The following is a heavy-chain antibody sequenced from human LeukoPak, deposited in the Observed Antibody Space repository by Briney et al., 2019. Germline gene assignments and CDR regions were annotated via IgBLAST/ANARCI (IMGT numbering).Heavy chain of an antibody. D-gene: IGHD6-6*01. CDR3: ARVRSSSSSKYYYYYGMDV. J-gene: IGHJ6*02. CDR1: GGSISSYY. CDR2: ICYSGST. Sequence: PSETLSLTCTVSGGSISSYYWSWIRQPPGKGLEWIGYICYSGSTNYNPSLKSRVTISVDTSKNQFSLKLSSVTAADTAVYYCARVRSSSSSKYYYYYGMDVWGQGTTVTVSS. V-gene: IGHV4-59*01.